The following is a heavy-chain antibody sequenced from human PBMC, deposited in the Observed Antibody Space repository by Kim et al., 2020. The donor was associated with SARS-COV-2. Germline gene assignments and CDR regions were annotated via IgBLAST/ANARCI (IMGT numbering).Heavy chain of an antibody. Sequence: SETLSLTCAVYGGSFSGYYWSWIRQPPGKGLEWIGEINHSGSTNYNPSLKSRVTISVDTSKNQFTLKLSSVTAADTAVYYCARGLDSSSSLGRDGMDVWGQGTTVTVSS. J-gene: IGHJ6*02. CDR3: ARGLDSSSSLGRDGMDV. CDR1: GGSFSGYY. D-gene: IGHD6-6*01. V-gene: IGHV4-34*01. CDR2: INHSGST.